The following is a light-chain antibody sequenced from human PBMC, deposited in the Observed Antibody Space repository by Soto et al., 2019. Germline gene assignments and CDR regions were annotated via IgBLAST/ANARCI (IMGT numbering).Light chain of an antibody. CDR1: QSVGNN. CDR3: QQYNKWPRT. CDR2: GAS. Sequence: EIVMTQSPAPLSLSPGERATLSCRASQSVGNNLAWYQHKRGRAPSLLIYGASTRASGVPARFSGSGSGTDFTLTISSLQSQDFAVYYCQQYNKWPRTFGQGTKVDIK. V-gene: IGKV3-15*01. J-gene: IGKJ1*01.